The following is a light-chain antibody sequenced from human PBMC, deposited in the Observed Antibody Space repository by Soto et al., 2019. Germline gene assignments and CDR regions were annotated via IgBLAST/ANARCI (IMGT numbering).Light chain of an antibody. V-gene: IGLV3-21*02. CDR2: DDS. Sequence: SYELTQPPSVSVAPGQTARITCGGDNVGSKSVHWHQQKPGQAPVLVVSDDSDRPSGISERLSGSNSGNTATLTISRVEAGDEADYYCQVWDASSHHVVFGGGTKLTVL. CDR3: QVWDASSHHVV. CDR1: NVGSKS. J-gene: IGLJ2*01.